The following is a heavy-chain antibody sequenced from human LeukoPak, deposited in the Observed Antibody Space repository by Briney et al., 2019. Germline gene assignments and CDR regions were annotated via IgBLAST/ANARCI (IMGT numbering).Heavy chain of an antibody. CDR1: GYTFTSYD. D-gene: IGHD2-2*01. Sequence: ASVKLSCKTSGYTFTSYDINWVRQATGQGLEWMGWMNPNSGNTGYAQKFQGRVTITTDESTSTAYMELSSLRSEDTAVYYCASDILGYCSSTSCYSWGQGTLVTVSS. V-gene: IGHV1-8*03. CDR3: ASDILGYCSSTSCYS. J-gene: IGHJ5*02. CDR2: MNPNSGNT.